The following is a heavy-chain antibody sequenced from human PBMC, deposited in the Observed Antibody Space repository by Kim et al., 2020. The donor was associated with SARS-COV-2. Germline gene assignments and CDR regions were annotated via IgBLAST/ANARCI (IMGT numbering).Heavy chain of an antibody. V-gene: IGHV1-2*02. Sequence: ARKFQGRVTMTRDTSISTAYMELSRRRSDDTAVYYCARPTLKAGRYGFDYWGQGTLVTVSS. CDR3: ARPTLKAGRYGFDY. J-gene: IGHJ4*02. D-gene: IGHD5-18*01.